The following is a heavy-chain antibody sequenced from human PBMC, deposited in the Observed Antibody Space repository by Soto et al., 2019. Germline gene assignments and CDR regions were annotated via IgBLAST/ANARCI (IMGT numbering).Heavy chain of an antibody. CDR1: GFTFSSYW. J-gene: IGHJ4*02. V-gene: IGHV3-74*01. CDR2: INRDGSDT. CDR3: GRGGSDSPMAPGY. Sequence: GESLRLSCAASGFTFSSYWMHWVRQAPGKGLVWVARINRDGSDTDYVDSVKGRFTISRDNAKNTLYLQMHSLRAEDTAVFYCGRGGSDSPMAPGYWGQGTLVTVSS. D-gene: IGHD5-18*01.